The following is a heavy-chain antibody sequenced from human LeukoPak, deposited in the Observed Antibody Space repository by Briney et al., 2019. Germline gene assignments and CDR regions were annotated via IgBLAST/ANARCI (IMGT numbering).Heavy chain of an antibody. CDR1: GFTFSTYS. CDR2: IYSGGST. Sequence: GGSLRLSCAASGFTFSTYSMNWVRQAPGKGLEWVSIIYSGGSTFYADSVKGRFTISRDNSKNTLYLQMNSLRAEDTAVYYCARGGSYLSAFDIWGQGTMVTVSS. D-gene: IGHD1-26*01. J-gene: IGHJ3*02. CDR3: ARGGSYLSAFDI. V-gene: IGHV3-53*01.